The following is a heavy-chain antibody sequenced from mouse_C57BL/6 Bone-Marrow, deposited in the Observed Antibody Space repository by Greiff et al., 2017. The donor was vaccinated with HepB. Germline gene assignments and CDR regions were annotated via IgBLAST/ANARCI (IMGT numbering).Heavy chain of an antibody. CDR1: GSNIKNPY. D-gene: IGHD2-1*01. CDR2: IDPANGNT. Sequence: VQLQQSVAELVRPGPSVKFSSTASGSNIKNPYMHWVKQRPEQGLEWIGRIDPANGNTKYAPKFQGKATITADTSSNTAYLQLSSLTSEDTAIYYCARVPYGNFFYAMDYWGQGTSVTVSS. J-gene: IGHJ4*01. CDR3: ARVPYGNFFYAMDY. V-gene: IGHV14-3*01.